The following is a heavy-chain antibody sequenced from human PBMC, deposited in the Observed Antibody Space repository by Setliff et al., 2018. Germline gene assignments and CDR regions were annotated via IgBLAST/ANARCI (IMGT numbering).Heavy chain of an antibody. CDR2: TSYDGINK. J-gene: IGHJ4*02. D-gene: IGHD3-3*01. Sequence: PGGSLRLSCAASGFTFSSHAMHWVRQAPGKGLEWVAVTSYDGINKYYADSMKGRFTISIANSKNTLYLQMNTLRVEDTALYYCARDAPTPYYNFWSGILEYWGQGALVTVSS. V-gene: IGHV3-30*01. CDR1: GFTFSSHA. CDR3: ARDAPTPYYNFWSGILEY.